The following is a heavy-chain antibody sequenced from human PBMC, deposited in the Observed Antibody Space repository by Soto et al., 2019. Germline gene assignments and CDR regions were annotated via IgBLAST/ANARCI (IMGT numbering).Heavy chain of an antibody. CDR2: INHSGST. Sequence: SETLSLTCAVYGGSFSGYYWSWIRQPPGKGLEWIGEINHSGSTNYNPSLKSRVTISVDTSKNQFSLKLSSVTAADTAVYYCARVRLWRTGTRAAFDIWGQGTMVTVSS. J-gene: IGHJ3*02. V-gene: IGHV4-34*01. D-gene: IGHD1-7*01. CDR3: ARVRLWRTGTRAAFDI. CDR1: GGSFSGYY.